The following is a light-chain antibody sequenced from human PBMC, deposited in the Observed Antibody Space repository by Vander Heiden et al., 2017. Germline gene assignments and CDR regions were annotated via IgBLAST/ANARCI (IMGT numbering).Light chain of an antibody. CDR2: ANN. CDR1: TSNIGSKT. CDR3: AAWDDSLKGVV. Sequence: QPVRTQPPSASGTPGQSVTISCSGSTSNIGSKTVNWYPQLPGTAPKLLICANNQRPSGVPDRFSGSKSGTSTSLAIIGLQSENEADYYCAAWDDSLKGVVFGGGTKLTVL. J-gene: IGLJ2*01. V-gene: IGLV1-44*01.